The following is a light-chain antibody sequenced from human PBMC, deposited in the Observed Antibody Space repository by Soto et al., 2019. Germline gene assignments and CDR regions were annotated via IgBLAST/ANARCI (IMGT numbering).Light chain of an antibody. CDR3: SSYARTVL. Sequence: QSVLTQPPSASGTPGQRVTISCSGSSSNIGSNYVYWYQQHPGKAPKLIIYEGSKRPSGISNRFSGSKSGNTASLTISGLQAEDEAEYFCSSYARTVLFGGGTKVTVL. J-gene: IGLJ3*02. V-gene: IGLV1-47*01. CDR1: SSNIGSNY. CDR2: EGS.